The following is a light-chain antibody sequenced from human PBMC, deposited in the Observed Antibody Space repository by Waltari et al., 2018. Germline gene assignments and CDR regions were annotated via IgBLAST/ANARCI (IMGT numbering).Light chain of an antibody. CDR3: CSYAGSSTLV. V-gene: IGLV2-23*01. CDR2: EGS. J-gene: IGLJ3*02. CDR1: RSDVGSYNL. Sequence: QSALTQPASVSGSPGQSITISCNGTRSDVGSYNLVSWYQQHPGKAPKLMIYEGSKRPSGVSNRFSGSKSGNTASLTISGLQAEDEADYYCCSYAGSSTLVFGGGTKLTVL.